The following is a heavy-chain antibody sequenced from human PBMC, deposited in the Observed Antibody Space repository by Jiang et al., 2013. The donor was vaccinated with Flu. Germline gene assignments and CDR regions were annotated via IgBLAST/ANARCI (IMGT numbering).Heavy chain of an antibody. Sequence: GSGLVKPSETLSLTCTVSGGSISSYYWSWIRQPAGKGLEWIGRIYTSGSTNYNPSLKSRVTMSVDTSKNQFSLKLSSVTAADTAVYYCARERDIGYGDDAWYFDLWAVAPWSLSPQ. CDR2: IYTSGST. V-gene: IGHV4-4*07. J-gene: IGHJ2*01. CDR3: ARERDIGYGDDAWYFDL. D-gene: IGHD4-17*01. CDR1: GGSISSYY.